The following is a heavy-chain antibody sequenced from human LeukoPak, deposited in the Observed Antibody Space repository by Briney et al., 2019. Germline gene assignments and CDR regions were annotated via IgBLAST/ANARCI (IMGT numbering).Heavy chain of an antibody. CDR1: GYTFTSYG. Sequence: ASVKVSCRASGYTFTSYGISWVRQAPGQGLEWMDWISAYNGNTNYAQKLQGRVTMTTDTSTSTAYMELSSLRSEDTAVYYCAGSTGYDSSGYYRLWGQGTLVTVSS. D-gene: IGHD3-22*01. CDR2: ISAYNGNT. J-gene: IGHJ4*02. CDR3: AGSTGYDSSGYYRL. V-gene: IGHV1-18*01.